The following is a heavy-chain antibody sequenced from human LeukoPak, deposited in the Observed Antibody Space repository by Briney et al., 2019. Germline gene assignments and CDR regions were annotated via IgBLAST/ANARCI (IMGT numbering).Heavy chain of an antibody. CDR1: GLTLSSYA. CDR2: ISYDGSNK. V-gene: IGHV3-30-3*01. J-gene: IGHJ5*02. Sequence: GRSLRLSCAASGLTLSSYAMHWVRQAPGKGLEWVAVISYDGSNKYYADSVKGRFTISRDNSKNTLYLQMNSLRAEDTAVYYCAREDGVVAPPPFAPWGSGTLVTVSS. D-gene: IGHD3-22*01. CDR3: AREDGVVAPPPFAP.